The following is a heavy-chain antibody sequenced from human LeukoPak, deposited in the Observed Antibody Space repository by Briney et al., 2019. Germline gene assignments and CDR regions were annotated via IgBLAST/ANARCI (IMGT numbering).Heavy chain of an antibody. D-gene: IGHD2-15*01. CDR2: INPKSGGT. CDR1: GYTFTGYY. V-gene: IGHV1-2*02. CDR3: ARAPLYCSGGSCYYSSFDY. Sequence: ASVKVSCKASGYTFTGYYMHWVRQAPGQGLEWMGWINPKSGGTKYAQKFQGRVTMTRDTSNSTVYMDLSRLRSDDTAVYYCARAPLYCSGGSCYYSSFDYWGQGTLVTVSS. J-gene: IGHJ4*02.